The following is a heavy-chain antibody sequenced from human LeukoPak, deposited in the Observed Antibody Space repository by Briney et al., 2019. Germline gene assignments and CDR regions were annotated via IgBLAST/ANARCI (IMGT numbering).Heavy chain of an antibody. CDR1: GFTFSSYA. V-gene: IGHV3-23*01. D-gene: IGHD3-9*01. J-gene: IGHJ4*02. Sequence: GGSLRLSCAASGFTFSSYAMSWVRQAPGKGLEWVSAISGSGRTTYYADSVKGRFTISRDNSKNTLYLQMNSLRAEDTAVYYCARDKADILTGYYIDYWGQGTLVTVSS. CDR3: ARDKADILTGYYIDY. CDR2: ISGSGRTT.